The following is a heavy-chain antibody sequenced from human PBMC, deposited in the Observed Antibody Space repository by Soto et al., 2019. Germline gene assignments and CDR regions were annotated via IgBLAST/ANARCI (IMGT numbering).Heavy chain of an antibody. J-gene: IGHJ4*02. D-gene: IGHD3-3*01. CDR1: GFSLTTSGVG. CDR2: IYWDDDK. V-gene: IGHV2-5*02. CDR3: AHRVLRAVFGLVTTTAIYFDF. Sequence: QITLNASGPTVVQPTETLTLTCTFSGFSLTTSGVGVGWVRQSPGKAPEWLAFIYWDDDKRYSTSLKSRLTITKDTSKNQVVLTMANVDPADTATYYCAHRVLRAVFGLVTTTAIYFDFWGQGTPVVVSS.